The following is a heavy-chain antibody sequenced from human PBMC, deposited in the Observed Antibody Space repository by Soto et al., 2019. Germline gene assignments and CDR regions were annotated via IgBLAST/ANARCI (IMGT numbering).Heavy chain of an antibody. CDR1: GFTFSSYA. V-gene: IGHV3-23*01. Sequence: GGSLRLSCAASGFTFSSYAMSWVRQAPGKGLEWVSAISGSGGSTYYADSVKGRFTISRDNSKNTLYLQMNSLRAEDTAVYYCAKDGVGWVTTVSYFDSWGQGTRVTVSS. CDR3: AKDGVGWVTTVSYFDS. CDR2: ISGSGGST. D-gene: IGHD4-4*01. J-gene: IGHJ4*02.